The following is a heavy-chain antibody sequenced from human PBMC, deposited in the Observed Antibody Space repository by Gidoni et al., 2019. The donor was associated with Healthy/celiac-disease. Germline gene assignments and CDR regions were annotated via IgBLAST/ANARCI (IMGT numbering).Heavy chain of an antibody. J-gene: IGHJ4*02. CDR1: GGSISSYY. V-gene: IGHV4-59*01. D-gene: IGHD3-22*01. CDR2: IYYSGST. Sequence: QVQLQESGPGLVKPSETLSLTCTVSGGSISSYYWSWIRQPPGKGLEWIGYIYYSGSTNSTPSIKSRVTISVDTSKNQFSLKLSSVTAADTAVYYCARARLRYDSSEGLVWGQGTLVTVSS. CDR3: ARARLRYDSSEGLV.